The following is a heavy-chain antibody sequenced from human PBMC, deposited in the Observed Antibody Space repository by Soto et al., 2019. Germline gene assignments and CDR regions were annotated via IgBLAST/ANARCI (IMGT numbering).Heavy chain of an antibody. J-gene: IGHJ4*02. CDR3: ARVYCSGGSCYFDY. D-gene: IGHD2-15*01. CDR1: GGSISSGGYY. Sequence: SETLSLTCTVSGGSISSGGYYWSWIRQHPGKGLEWIGYIYYSGSTYYNPSLKSRVTISVDTSKNQFSLKLSSVTAADTVVYYCARVYCSGGSCYFDYRGQGTLVTVSS. CDR2: IYYSGST. V-gene: IGHV4-31*03.